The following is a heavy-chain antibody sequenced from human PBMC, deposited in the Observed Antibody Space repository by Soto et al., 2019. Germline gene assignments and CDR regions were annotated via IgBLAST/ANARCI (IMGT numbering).Heavy chain of an antibody. CDR1: GFTFSSYG. Sequence: QVQLVESGGGVVQLGRSLRLSCAASGFTFSSYGMHWVRQAPGKGLEWVAVIWYDGSNKYYADSVKGRFTISRDNSKNTPYLQMNSLRAEDTAVYYCAREGPTETTARYYGMDVWGQGTTVTVSS. V-gene: IGHV3-33*01. J-gene: IGHJ6*02. D-gene: IGHD4-17*01. CDR2: IWYDGSNK. CDR3: AREGPTETTARYYGMDV.